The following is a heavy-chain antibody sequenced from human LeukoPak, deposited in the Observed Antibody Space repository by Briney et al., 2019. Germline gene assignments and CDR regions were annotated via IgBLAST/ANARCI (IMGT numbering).Heavy chain of an antibody. J-gene: IGHJ5*02. V-gene: IGHV4-59*01. Sequence: SETLSLTCTVSGGSISSYYWSWIRQPPGKGLEWIGYIYYSGSTNCNPSLKSRVTISVDTSKNQFSLKLSSVTAADTAVYYCARDRRVCSSTSCYHWFDPWGQGTLVTVSS. D-gene: IGHD2-2*01. CDR3: ARDRRVCSSTSCYHWFDP. CDR1: GGSISSYY. CDR2: IYYSGST.